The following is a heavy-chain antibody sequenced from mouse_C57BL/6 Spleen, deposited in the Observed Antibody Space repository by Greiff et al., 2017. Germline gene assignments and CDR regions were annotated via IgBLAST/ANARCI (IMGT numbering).Heavy chain of an antibody. V-gene: IGHV1-80*01. D-gene: IGHD3-1*01. CDR3: ARSGGGYAMDY. J-gene: IGHJ4*01. Sequence: VQLQQSGAELVKPGASVKISCKVSGYSFSSYWLNWVKQRPGKGLEWIGQIYPGDGDTNYNGKFKGKATLTADKSSSTAYMQLSSLTSEDSAVYFCARSGGGYAMDYWGQGTSVTVSS. CDR1: GYSFSSYW. CDR2: IYPGDGDT.